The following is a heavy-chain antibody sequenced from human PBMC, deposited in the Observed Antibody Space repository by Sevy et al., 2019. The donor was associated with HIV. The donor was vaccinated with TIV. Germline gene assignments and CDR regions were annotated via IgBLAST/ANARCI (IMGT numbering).Heavy chain of an antibody. J-gene: IGHJ4*02. CDR1: GFTFSSYS. V-gene: IGHV3-21*01. CDR3: ARVSSGYMDY. D-gene: IGHD3-22*01. Sequence: GGSLRLSCAASGFTFSSYSMNWVRQAPGKGLEWVSSISSNSSYIYYADSVKGRFTISRDNAKNSLYLQMNSLRAEDTAGYCCARVSSGYMDYWGQGTLVTVSS. CDR2: ISSNSSYI.